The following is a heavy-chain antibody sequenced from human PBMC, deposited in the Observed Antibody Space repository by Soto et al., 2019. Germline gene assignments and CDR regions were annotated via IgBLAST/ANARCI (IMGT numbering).Heavy chain of an antibody. V-gene: IGHV4-34*01. CDR3: ARHGGYYFAY. CDR2: IGHGGGT. Sequence: QVQLQQWGAGLLKPSETLSVTCAVYGGSFSGYYWSWIRQPPGKGLEWIGEIGHGGGTIYNPSLEVRVTLSEDSSNNQFSLKVNSVTAADTAVYYCARHGGYYFAYWGQGAPVTVSS. J-gene: IGHJ4*02. CDR1: GGSFSGYY. D-gene: IGHD3-16*01.